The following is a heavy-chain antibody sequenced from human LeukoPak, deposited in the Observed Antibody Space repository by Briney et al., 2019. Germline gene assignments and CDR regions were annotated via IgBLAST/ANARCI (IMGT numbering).Heavy chain of an antibody. J-gene: IGHJ3*02. CDR3: ARAPTRDIAAFGI. CDR2: ISYDGTNK. V-gene: IGHV3-30-3*01. Sequence: GGSLRLSCAASGFTFSSSAMHWVRQAPGKGLEWVAVISYDGTNKYYADSVKGRFTISRDNSKNTLYLQMNSLRAEDTAVYYCARAPTRDIAAFGIWGQGTMVTVSS. CDR1: GFTFSSSA. D-gene: IGHD1/OR15-1a*01.